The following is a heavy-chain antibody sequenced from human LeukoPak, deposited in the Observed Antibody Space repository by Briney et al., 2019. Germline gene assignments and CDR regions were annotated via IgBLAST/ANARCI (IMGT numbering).Heavy chain of an antibody. J-gene: IGHJ5*02. D-gene: IGHD3-10*01. Sequence: SETLSLTCAVSGGSFSGYYWSWIRQPPGKGLEWIGEINHSGSTNYNPSLKSRVTISVDTSKNQFSLKLSSVTAADTAVYYCARGRGRPRYNWFDPWGQGTLVTVSS. CDR3: ARGRGRPRYNWFDP. CDR1: GGSFSGYY. V-gene: IGHV4-34*01. CDR2: INHSGST.